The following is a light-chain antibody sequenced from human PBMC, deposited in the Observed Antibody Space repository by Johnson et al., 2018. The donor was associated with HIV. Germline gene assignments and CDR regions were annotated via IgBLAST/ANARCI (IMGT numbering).Light chain of an antibody. CDR3: GTWDASLSAGGV. J-gene: IGLJ1*01. V-gene: IGLV1-51*02. Sequence: QSVLTQPPSVSAAPGQKVTISCSGRSSNIGNAYVSWYQQLPGTAPKLLIYENDKRPSGIPDRFSGSKSGTSATLGITGLQTGDEADYYCGTWDASLSAGGVFGTGTKVTFL. CDR1: SSNIGNAY. CDR2: END.